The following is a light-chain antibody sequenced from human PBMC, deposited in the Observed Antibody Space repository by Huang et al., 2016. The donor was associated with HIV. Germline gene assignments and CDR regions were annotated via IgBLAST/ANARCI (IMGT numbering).Light chain of an antibody. CDR1: QSVRSY. V-gene: IGKV3-11*01. Sequence: EIVLTQSPATLSLSPGERATLSCRASQSVRSYLAWYQQKPGQAPRLLIYDASNRATGIPARLSGSGSGTDVTLTISNLQSEDFAVSYCQQRGAWPLTFGGGTKVEI. J-gene: IGKJ4*01. CDR2: DAS. CDR3: QQRGAWPLT.